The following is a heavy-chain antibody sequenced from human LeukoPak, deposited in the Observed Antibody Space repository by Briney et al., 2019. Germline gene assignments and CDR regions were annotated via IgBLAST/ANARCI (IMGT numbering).Heavy chain of an antibody. CDR3: ARTGSYGLPRDY. CDR2: IYYSGST. CDR1: GGSLSSGGYY. Sequence: SQTLSLTCTVSGGSLSSGGYYWRWIRQHPGKGLEWIGYIYYSGSTYYNPSLKSRVTISVDTSKNQFSLKLSSVTAADTAVYYCARTGSYGLPRDYWGQGTLVTVSS. J-gene: IGHJ4*02. V-gene: IGHV4-31*03. D-gene: IGHD5-18*01.